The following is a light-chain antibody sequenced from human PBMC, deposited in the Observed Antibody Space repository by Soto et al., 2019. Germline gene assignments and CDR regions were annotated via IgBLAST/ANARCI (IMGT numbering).Light chain of an antibody. CDR2: EVT. V-gene: IGLV2-8*01. CDR1: SSDVGGYNY. J-gene: IGLJ1*01. CDR3: NSYGGNNNLV. Sequence: QSGLTQPPSASGSPGQSVTISCTGTSSDVGGYNYVSWYQQHPGKAPKLIIYEVTQRPSGVPDRFSGSKSGNTASLTVSGLQAEDEADYYCNSYGGNNNLVFGTGTKVTVL.